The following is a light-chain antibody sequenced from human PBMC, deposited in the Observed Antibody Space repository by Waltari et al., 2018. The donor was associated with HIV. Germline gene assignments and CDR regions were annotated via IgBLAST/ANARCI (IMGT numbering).Light chain of an antibody. J-gene: IGLJ2*01. CDR2: EVT. V-gene: IGLV2-23*02. Sequence: QSALTQPASVSGSPGQSITISCTGTFSDVGSYNLVSWYQKHPGEAPKIMIYEVTKRPSVVSGRFSGSESGDTASLTISGLQAEDEADYYCCSYAGSRIHVVFGGGTKLTVL. CDR3: CSYAGSRIHVV. CDR1: FSDVGSYNL.